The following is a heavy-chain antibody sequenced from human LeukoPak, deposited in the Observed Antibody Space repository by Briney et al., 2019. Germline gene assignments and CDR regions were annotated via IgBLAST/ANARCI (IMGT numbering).Heavy chain of an antibody. D-gene: IGHD3-3*01. CDR2: IAYDGSRK. Sequence: PGGSLRLSCAASAFTFSGYGMHWVRQAPGKGLEWVTGIAYDGSRKHYADSVKGRFTISRDNSRNTMDLQMNSLRVEDTAVYHCTPYDSSRFYPWGQGTLVIVSA. J-gene: IGHJ5*02. CDR1: AFTFSGYG. CDR3: TPYDSSRFYP. V-gene: IGHV3-30*03.